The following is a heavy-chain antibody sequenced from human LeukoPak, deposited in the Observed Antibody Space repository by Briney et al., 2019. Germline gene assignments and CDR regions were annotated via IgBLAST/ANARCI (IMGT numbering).Heavy chain of an antibody. CDR3: ARDPGRDGYNQDY. J-gene: IGHJ4*02. Sequence: ASVKVSCKASGYTFIGYYMHWVRQAPGQGLEWMGWISAYNGNTNYAQKLQGRVTMTTDTSTSTAYMELRSLRSDDTAVYYCARDPGRDGYNQDYWGQGTLVTVSS. D-gene: IGHD5-12*01. CDR1: GYTFIGYY. V-gene: IGHV1-18*04. CDR2: ISAYNGNT.